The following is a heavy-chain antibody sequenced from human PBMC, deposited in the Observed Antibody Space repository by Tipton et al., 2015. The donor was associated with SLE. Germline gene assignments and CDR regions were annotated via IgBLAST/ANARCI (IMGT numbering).Heavy chain of an antibody. CDR1: GGSIRSSRHF. D-gene: IGHD2-8*01. V-gene: IGHV4-39*07. CDR3: ARGYCSDGVCYGFGFFDY. Sequence: TLSLTCTVSGGSIRSSRHFWGWIRQPPGKGLEWIGVLYYSGNTYYNPSLKSPVTLSIDTSKNQFSLKMRSVTAADAAVYFCARGYCSDGVCYGFGFFDYWGHGNLVTVSS. J-gene: IGHJ4*01. CDR2: LYYSGNT.